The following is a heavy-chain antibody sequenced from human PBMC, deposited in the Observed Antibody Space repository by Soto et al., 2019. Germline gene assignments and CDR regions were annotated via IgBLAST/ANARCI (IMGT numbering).Heavy chain of an antibody. V-gene: IGHV1-69*13. Sequence: SVKVSCKASGGTFSSYAISWVRQAPGQGLEWMGGIIPIFGTANYAQKFQGRVTITADESTSTAYMELSSLRSEDTAVYYCASKAPEAYCSSTSCPLLPTYGMDVWGQGTTVTVSS. J-gene: IGHJ6*02. CDR2: IIPIFGTA. CDR1: GGTFSSYA. CDR3: ASKAPEAYCSSTSCPLLPTYGMDV. D-gene: IGHD2-2*01.